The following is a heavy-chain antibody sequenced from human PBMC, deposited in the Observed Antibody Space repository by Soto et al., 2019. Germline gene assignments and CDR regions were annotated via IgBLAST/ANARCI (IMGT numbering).Heavy chain of an antibody. CDR1: GFTFSNYW. D-gene: IGHD2-8*01. V-gene: IGHV3-74*01. CDR3: ARVGYCSNGVCYRGNYYFYGMDV. Sequence: PGGSLRLSCAASGFTFSNYWMFWVCQIPGKGLVWVSRINSDGSSTNYADSVKGRFTISRDNAKNTLYLQMNSLRAEDTAVYYCARVGYCSNGVCYRGNYYFYGMDVWGQATKVTV. CDR2: INSDGSST. J-gene: IGHJ6*02.